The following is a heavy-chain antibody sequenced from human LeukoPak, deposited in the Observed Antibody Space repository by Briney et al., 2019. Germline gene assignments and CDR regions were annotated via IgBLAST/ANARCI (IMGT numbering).Heavy chain of an antibody. V-gene: IGHV1-3*01. CDR1: GYTFTSYA. CDR2: INAGNGNT. J-gene: IGHJ4*02. Sequence: ASVKVSCKASGYTFTSYAMHWVRQAPGQRLEWMGWINAGNGNTKYSQKFQGRVTITRDTSASTAYMELSSLRSEDTAVYSRARDLVAAAGRPLGYWGQGTLVTVSS. D-gene: IGHD6-13*01. CDR3: ARDLVAAAGRPLGY.